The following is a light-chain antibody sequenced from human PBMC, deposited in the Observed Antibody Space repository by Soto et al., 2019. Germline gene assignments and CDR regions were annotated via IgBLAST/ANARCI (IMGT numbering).Light chain of an antibody. Sequence: EIVLTQSPATLSVSPGERATLSCRASQSVGNNFAWYQQKPGQAPRLLIFATSTRATGVPARFSGSGSGTEFTLTISSLQSEDFAVYYCQQYGDWPLTFGGGAKVDI. CDR2: ATS. CDR1: QSVGNN. CDR3: QQYGDWPLT. V-gene: IGKV3-15*01. J-gene: IGKJ4*01.